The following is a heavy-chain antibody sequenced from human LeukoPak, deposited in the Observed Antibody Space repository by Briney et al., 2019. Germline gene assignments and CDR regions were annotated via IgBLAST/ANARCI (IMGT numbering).Heavy chain of an antibody. Sequence: ASVKVSCKASGGTFSSYDINWVRQATGQGLEWMGWMNPYSGNTGYAQKFQGRVTITRNTSISTAYMILSSLRSEDTAVYYCARGGDGYNYGSDYWGQGTLVTVSS. CDR3: ARGGDGYNYGSDY. J-gene: IGHJ4*02. D-gene: IGHD5-24*01. CDR1: GGTFSSYD. V-gene: IGHV1-8*03. CDR2: MNPYSGNT.